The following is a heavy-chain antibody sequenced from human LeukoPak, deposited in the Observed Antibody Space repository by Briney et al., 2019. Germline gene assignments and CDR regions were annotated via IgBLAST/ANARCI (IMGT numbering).Heavy chain of an antibody. J-gene: IGHJ4*02. Sequence: GGSLRLSCAASGFTFSDYYMSWIRQAPGKGLGWVSYISSSSSYTNYADSVKGRFTISRDNAKNSLYLQMNSLRAEDTAVYYCARAFLSYTFDYWGQGTLVTVSS. CDR3: ARAFLSYTFDY. CDR1: GFTFSDYY. D-gene: IGHD3-10*01. V-gene: IGHV3-11*05. CDR2: ISSSSSYT.